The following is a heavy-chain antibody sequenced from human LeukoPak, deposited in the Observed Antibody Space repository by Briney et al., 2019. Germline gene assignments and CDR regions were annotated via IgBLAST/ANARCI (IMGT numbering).Heavy chain of an antibody. CDR1: GYTFTGYY. CDR3: ARASGSYPSRDWFDP. D-gene: IGHD1-26*01. CDR2: INPNSGGT. J-gene: IGHJ5*02. V-gene: IGHV1-2*02. Sequence: ASVKVSRKASGYTFTGYYMHWVRQAPGQGLEWMGWINPNSGGTNYAQKFQGRVTMTRDTSISTAYMELSRLRSDDTAVYYCARASGSYPSRDWFDPWGQGTLVTVSS.